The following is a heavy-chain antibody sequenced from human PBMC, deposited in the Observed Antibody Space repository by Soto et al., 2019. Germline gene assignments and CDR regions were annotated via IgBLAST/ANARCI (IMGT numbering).Heavy chain of an antibody. V-gene: IGHV4-4*07. D-gene: IGHD3-10*01. CDR2: TYTSGST. J-gene: IGHJ4*02. Sequence: PSETLSLTCTVSGGSISSYYWSWIRQPAGKGLEWIGRTYTSGSTNYNPSLKSQVTISKDTSKNQVVLTMTNMDPVDTATYYCARMEASGSYTNYFDYWGQGTQVTVSS. CDR3: ARMEASGSYTNYFDY. CDR1: GGSISSYY.